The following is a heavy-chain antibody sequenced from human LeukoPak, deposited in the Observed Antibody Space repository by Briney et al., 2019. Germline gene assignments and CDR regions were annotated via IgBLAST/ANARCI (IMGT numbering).Heavy chain of an antibody. CDR2: ISAYNGNT. CDR3: ARDLRADAFDI. Sequence: GASVKVSCKASGGTFSSYAISWVRQAAGQGLEWMGWISAYNGNTNYAQKLQGRVTMTTDTSTSTAYMELRSLRSDDTAVYYCARDLRADAFDIWGQGTMVTVSS. J-gene: IGHJ3*02. CDR1: GGTFSSYA. V-gene: IGHV1-18*01.